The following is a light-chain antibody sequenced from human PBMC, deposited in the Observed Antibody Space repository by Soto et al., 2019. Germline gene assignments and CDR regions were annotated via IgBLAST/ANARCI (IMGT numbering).Light chain of an antibody. CDR1: QDIEDD. V-gene: IGKV1-6*01. J-gene: IGKJ1*01. CDR2: ATS. Sequence: AIQMTQSPSSLSASVGGTVTITCRASQDIEDDLGWYQQKPGKAPKLLIYATSSLQSGVPSRFSGSGSGTDFSLSIRSLQPEDSATYYCLHDYNYPRTFGQGTKVDIK. CDR3: LHDYNYPRT.